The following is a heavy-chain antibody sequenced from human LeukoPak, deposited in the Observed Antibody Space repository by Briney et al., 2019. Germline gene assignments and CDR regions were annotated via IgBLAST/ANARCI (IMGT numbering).Heavy chain of an antibody. J-gene: IGHJ6*03. V-gene: IGHV4-4*07. D-gene: IGHD6-6*01. Sequence: SETLSLTCTVSGGSISSYYWSWIRQPAGKGLEWIGRIYTSGSTNYNPSLKSRVTMSVDTSKNLFSLKLSSVTAADTAVYYCAREKPPKLSSSSGIYYYYYMDVWGKGTTVTVSS. CDR1: GGSISSYY. CDR2: IYTSGST. CDR3: AREKPPKLSSSSGIYYYYYMDV.